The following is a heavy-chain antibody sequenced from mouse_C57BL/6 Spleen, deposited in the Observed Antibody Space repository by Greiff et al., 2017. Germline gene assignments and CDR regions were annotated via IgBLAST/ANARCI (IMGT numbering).Heavy chain of an antibody. Sequence: EVQLQQSGPELVKPGASVKMSCKASGYTFTDYNMHWVKQSHGKSLEWIGYINPNNGGTSYNQKFKGKATLTVNKSSSTAYMELRSLTSEDSAVYDCARDGIYYGNSWLAYWGQGTLVTVSA. CDR1: GYTFTDYN. CDR3: ARDGIYYGNSWLAY. J-gene: IGHJ3*01. V-gene: IGHV1-22*01. D-gene: IGHD2-1*01. CDR2: INPNNGGT.